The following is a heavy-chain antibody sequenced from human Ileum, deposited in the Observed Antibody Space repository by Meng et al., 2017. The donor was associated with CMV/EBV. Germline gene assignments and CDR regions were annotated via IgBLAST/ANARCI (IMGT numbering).Heavy chain of an antibody. CDR2: TYHRSKWYD. Sequence: GPDQLNPPRTLSLACASSGDSVSSNIAAWSWIRQSPSRGLEWLGRTYHRSKWYDDYAVSVTSRVTITPDTSKNQFSLHLNSVSPEDTAIYFCAREMGAHDYWGQGTLVTVSS. D-gene: IGHD4/OR15-4a*01. CDR1: GDSVSSNIAA. J-gene: IGHJ4*02. CDR3: AREMGAHDY. V-gene: IGHV6-1*01.